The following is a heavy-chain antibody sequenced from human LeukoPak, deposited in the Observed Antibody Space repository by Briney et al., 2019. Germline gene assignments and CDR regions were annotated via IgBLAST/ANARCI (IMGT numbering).Heavy chain of an antibody. CDR1: GGTFSSYA. CDR2: ISPSGSST. V-gene: IGHV1-46*01. J-gene: IGHJ4*02. Sequence: ASVKVSCKASGGTFSSYAISWVRQAPGQGLEWMGIISPSGSSTSYAQKFQGRVTMTRDTSTSTVYMDLSSLTSEDTAVYYCARAYGYDYRTYFDYWGQGTLVTVSS. CDR3: ARAYGYDYRTYFDY. D-gene: IGHD5-12*01.